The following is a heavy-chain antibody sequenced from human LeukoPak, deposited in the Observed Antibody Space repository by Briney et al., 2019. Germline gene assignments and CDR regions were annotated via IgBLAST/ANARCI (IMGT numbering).Heavy chain of an antibody. Sequence: ASVKVSYKASGYTFTDYYMHWVRQAPGQGREWMGWINPNSGGTNYAQKFQGRVTMTRDTSISTAYMELSRLRSDDTAVYYCAPDVDIVATTGGNDAFDIWGQGTMVTVSS. J-gene: IGHJ3*02. V-gene: IGHV1-2*02. D-gene: IGHD5-12*01. CDR2: INPNSGGT. CDR1: GYTFTDYY. CDR3: APDVDIVATTGGNDAFDI.